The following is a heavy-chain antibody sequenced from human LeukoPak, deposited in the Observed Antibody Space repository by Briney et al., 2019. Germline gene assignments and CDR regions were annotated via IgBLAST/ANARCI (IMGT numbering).Heavy chain of an antibody. V-gene: IGHV4-39*07. CDR2: IYYSGST. CDR3: ARRSRGYDYAYDAFDI. D-gene: IGHD5-12*01. J-gene: IGHJ3*02. CDR1: GGSISSSSYY. Sequence: SETLSLTCTVSGGSISSSSYYWGWIRQPPGKGLEWIGSIYYSGSTYYNPSLKSRVTISVDTSKNQFSLKLSSVTAADTAVYYCARRSRGYDYAYDAFDIWGQGTMVTVSS.